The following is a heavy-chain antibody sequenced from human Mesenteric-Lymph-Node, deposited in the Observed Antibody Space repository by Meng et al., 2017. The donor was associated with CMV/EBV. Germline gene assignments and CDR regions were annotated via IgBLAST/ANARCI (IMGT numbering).Heavy chain of an antibody. CDR3: AKASSSNYDFWTGYGH. Sequence: GGSLRLSCTASGFTFSNYWMHWVRQAPGRGLVWVSHISSDGSTYYADSVKGRFTISRDNSKNTLYLQMNSLRAEDTAVYHCAKASSSNYDFWTGYGHWGQGTPVTVSS. CDR1: GFTFSNYW. J-gene: IGHJ4*02. V-gene: IGHV3-23*01. D-gene: IGHD3-3*01. CDR2: ISSDGST.